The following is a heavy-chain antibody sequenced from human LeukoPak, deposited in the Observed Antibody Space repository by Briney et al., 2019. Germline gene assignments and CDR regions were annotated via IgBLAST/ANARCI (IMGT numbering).Heavy chain of an antibody. Sequence: PSQTLSLTCTVSGGSISSGGYYWSWIRQPPGKGLEWIGYIYHSGSTYYNPSLKSRVTISVDRSKNQFSLKLSSVTAADTAVYYCARARGEVAIDYWGQGTLVTVSS. CDR2: IYHSGST. D-gene: IGHD5-12*01. CDR1: GGSISSGGYY. CDR3: ARARGEVAIDY. J-gene: IGHJ4*02. V-gene: IGHV4-30-2*01.